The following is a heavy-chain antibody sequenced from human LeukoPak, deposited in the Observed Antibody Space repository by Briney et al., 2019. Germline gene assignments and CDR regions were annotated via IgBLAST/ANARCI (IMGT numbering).Heavy chain of an antibody. Sequence: ASETLSLTCTVSGYSISSGYYWGWIRQSPGKGLEWIGNINHSGDTHYNPSLKSRVTISVDTSKNQFSLHLSSVTAADMAVYYYARDIVRGKDAFDIWGQGTMVTVSS. D-gene: IGHD3-10*01. V-gene: IGHV4-38-2*02. CDR3: ARDIVRGKDAFDI. CDR2: INHSGDT. J-gene: IGHJ3*02. CDR1: GYSISSGYY.